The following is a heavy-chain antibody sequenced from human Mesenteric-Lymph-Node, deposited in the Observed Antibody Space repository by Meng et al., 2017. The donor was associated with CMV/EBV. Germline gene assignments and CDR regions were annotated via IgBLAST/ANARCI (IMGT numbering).Heavy chain of an antibody. CDR2: IYSGGST. CDR3: ARRRDGYNYGDRDAFDI. J-gene: IGHJ3*02. D-gene: IGHD5-24*01. Sequence: GESLKISCAASGFTVSSNYMSWVRQAPGKGLEWVSVIYSGGSTYYADSVKGRFTISRDNSKNTLYLQMNSLRAEDTAVYYCARRRDGYNYGDRDAFDIWGQGTMVTVSS. CDR1: GFTVSSNY. V-gene: IGHV3-53*05.